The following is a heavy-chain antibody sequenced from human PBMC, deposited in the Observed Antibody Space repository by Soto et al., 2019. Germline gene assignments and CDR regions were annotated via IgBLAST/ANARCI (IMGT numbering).Heavy chain of an antibody. J-gene: IGHJ3*02. CDR3: ATGLARGAFDI. Sequence: ASVKVSCKVSGYTLTELSMHWVRQAPGKGLEWMGGFDPEDGETIYAQKFQGRVTMTGDTSTDTAYMELSSLRSEDTAVYYCATGLARGAFDIWGQGTMVTVSS. D-gene: IGHD3-16*01. V-gene: IGHV1-24*01. CDR1: GYTLTELS. CDR2: FDPEDGET.